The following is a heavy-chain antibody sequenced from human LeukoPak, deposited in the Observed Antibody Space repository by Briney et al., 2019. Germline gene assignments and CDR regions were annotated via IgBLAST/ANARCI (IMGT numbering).Heavy chain of an antibody. J-gene: IGHJ4*02. CDR3: ARVFDYYDYVWWSSSPFDY. D-gene: IGHD3-16*01. CDR2: ISSSSSYI. CDR1: GFTFSSYE. V-gene: IGHV3-21*01. Sequence: GGSLRLSCAASGFTFSSYEMNWVRQAPGKGLEWVSSISSSSSYIYYADSVKGRFTISRDNAKNSLYLQMNSLRAEDTAVYYCARVFDYYDYVWWSSSPFDYWGQGTLVTVSS.